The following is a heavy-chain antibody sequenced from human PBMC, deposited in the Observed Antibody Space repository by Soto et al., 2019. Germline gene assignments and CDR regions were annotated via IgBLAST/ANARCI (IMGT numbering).Heavy chain of an antibody. CDR1: GFTFSSYA. V-gene: IGHV3-30-3*01. J-gene: IGHJ6*02. CDR2: ISYDGSNK. Sequence: PGGSLRLSCAASGFTFSSYAMHWVRQAPGKGLEWVAVISYDGSNKYYADSVKGRFTISRDNSKNTLYLQMNSLRAEDTAVYYCARDLSSYDILTGHTYSKYYYGMDVWGQGTTVTVSS. CDR3: ARDLSSYDILTGHTYSKYYYGMDV. D-gene: IGHD3-9*01.